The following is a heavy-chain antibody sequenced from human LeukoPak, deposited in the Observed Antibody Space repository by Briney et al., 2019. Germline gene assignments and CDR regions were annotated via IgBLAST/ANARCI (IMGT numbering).Heavy chain of an antibody. CDR2: IYHSGST. V-gene: IGHV4-30-2*01. D-gene: IGHD3-22*01. J-gene: IGHJ3*02. CDR3: ARDIHDSSGPDAFDI. CDR1: GGSISRGGYY. Sequence: SETLSLTCTVSGGSISRGGYYWSWMRQPPGKGLEWIGYIYHSGSTYYNPSLKSRVTISVDRSKNQFSLKLSSVTAADTAVYYCARDIHDSSGPDAFDIWGQGTMVTVSS.